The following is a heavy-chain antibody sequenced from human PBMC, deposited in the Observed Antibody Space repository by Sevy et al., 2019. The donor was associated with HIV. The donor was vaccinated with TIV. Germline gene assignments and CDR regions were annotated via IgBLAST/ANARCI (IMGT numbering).Heavy chain of an antibody. V-gene: IGHV3-48*03. CDR3: TRNGGAFDNGFDP. CDR1: GFTFSSYD. CDR2: ISSSGSSI. D-gene: IGHD2-8*01. J-gene: IGHJ5*02. Sequence: GGSLRLSCTASGFTFSSYDMNWVRQAPGKGLEWVSKISSSGSSIYYADSVKGRFTISRDNVKNSLNLQMNSLRAEDMAVYYCTRNGGAFDNGFDPWGQGTLVTVSS.